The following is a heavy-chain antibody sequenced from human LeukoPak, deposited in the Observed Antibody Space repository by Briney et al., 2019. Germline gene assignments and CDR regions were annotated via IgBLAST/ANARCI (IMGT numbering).Heavy chain of an antibody. J-gene: IGHJ4*02. CDR3: ARPKYSSSLAFDF. V-gene: IGHV5-51*01. CDR2: IYPGDSDT. Sequence: GGSLQISCRDSGNTFTTSLIVWVRQLPGKGLEWMGIIYPGDSDTKYSPSFQGQATISADKSISTAYLHWNSLKASDTATYYCARPKYSSSLAFDFWGQGTPVTVSS. CDR1: GNTFTTSL. D-gene: IGHD6-6*01.